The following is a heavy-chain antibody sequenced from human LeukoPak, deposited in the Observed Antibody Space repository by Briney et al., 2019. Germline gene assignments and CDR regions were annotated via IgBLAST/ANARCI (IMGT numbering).Heavy chain of an antibody. D-gene: IGHD3-22*01. CDR2: ISGSGSTT. Sequence: GGSLRLSCAASGFTFNNYAMSWVRQAPGKGLEWVSGISGSGSTTYYADSVKGRFTISRDNSKNTLYLQMNGPRAEDTAIYHCARYYDSSGYYGLHDNWGQGTLVTVSS. J-gene: IGHJ4*02. CDR3: ARYYDSSGYYGLHDN. V-gene: IGHV3-23*01. CDR1: GFTFNNYA.